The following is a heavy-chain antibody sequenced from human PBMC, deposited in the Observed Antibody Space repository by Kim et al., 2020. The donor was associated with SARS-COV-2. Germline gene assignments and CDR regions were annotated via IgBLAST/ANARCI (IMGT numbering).Heavy chain of an antibody. CDR2: T. D-gene: IGHD6-6*01. Sequence: TIYAAAVRGRFTISRDDSKNLLYLQMNSLKTEDTAVYYCVRGISWAFDYWGQGTLVTVAS. CDR3: VRGISWAFDY. V-gene: IGHV3-72*01. J-gene: IGHJ4*02.